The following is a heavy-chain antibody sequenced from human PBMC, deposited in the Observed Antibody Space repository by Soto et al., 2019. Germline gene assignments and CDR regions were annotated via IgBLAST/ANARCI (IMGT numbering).Heavy chain of an antibody. J-gene: IGHJ5*02. CDR1: GYSISSGYY. CDR2: IYHSGST. Sequence: SETLSLTCAVSGYSISSGYYWGWSRQPPGXGLEWIGSIYHSGSTYYNPSLKSRVTISVDTSKNQFSLKLSSVTAADTAVYYCARALGYFDWLFPRGWFDPWGQGTRVSVSS. D-gene: IGHD3-9*01. CDR3: ARALGYFDWLFPRGWFDP. V-gene: IGHV4-38-2*01.